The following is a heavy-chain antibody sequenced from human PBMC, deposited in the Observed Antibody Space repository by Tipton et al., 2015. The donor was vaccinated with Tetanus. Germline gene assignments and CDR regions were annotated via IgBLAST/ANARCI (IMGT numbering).Heavy chain of an antibody. CDR3: ARDSVAQGWIDYFDY. J-gene: IGHJ4*02. D-gene: IGHD6-19*01. Sequence: RSLRLSCAASGFTFSSYAIHWVRQAPGKGLEWVAVISYDGSNKYYADSVKGRFTISRDNSKNTLYLQMNSLRAEDTAVYYCARDSVAQGWIDYFDYWGQGTLVTVSS. CDR2: ISYDGSNK. V-gene: IGHV3-30-3*01. CDR1: GFTFSSYA.